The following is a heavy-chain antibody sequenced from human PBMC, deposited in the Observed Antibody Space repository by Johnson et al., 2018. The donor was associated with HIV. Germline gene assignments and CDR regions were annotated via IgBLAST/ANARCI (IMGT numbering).Heavy chain of an antibody. V-gene: IGHV3-30*04. CDR2: ISYDGSNK. CDR1: GFTFSSYA. J-gene: IGHJ3*02. Sequence: VQLVESGGGLVKPGGSLRLSCAASGFTFSSYAMHWVRQAPGKGLEWVAVISYDGSNKYYADSVKGRFTISRDNSKNTLYLQMNSLRAEDTAVYYCARETDIAPYSGSYPTQAFDIWGQGTMVTVSS. D-gene: IGHD1-26*01. CDR3: ARETDIAPYSGSYPTQAFDI.